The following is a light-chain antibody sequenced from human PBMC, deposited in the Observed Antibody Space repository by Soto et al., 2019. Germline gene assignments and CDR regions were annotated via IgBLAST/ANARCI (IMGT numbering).Light chain of an antibody. J-gene: IGKJ1*01. CDR3: KQYGSSPGT. Sequence: IVLTQSPGTLSFSPGERATLSCRASQRVTSNYLAWYQQRPGQAPRLLIFGASIRDTGLPDRFSGSGSGKDFTLTISRLEPEDFAVYYCKQYGSSPGTFGQGTKVDIX. CDR1: QRVTSNY. CDR2: GAS. V-gene: IGKV3-20*01.